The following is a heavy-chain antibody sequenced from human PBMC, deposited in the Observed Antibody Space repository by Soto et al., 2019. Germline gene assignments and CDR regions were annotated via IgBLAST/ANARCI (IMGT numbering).Heavy chain of an antibody. V-gene: IGHV4-39*01. CDR1: DGSMNSDSSY. Sequence: PSQTLSLTCRVSDGSMNSDSSYWGWIRQPPGKGLEWIGVINHSGSTYHNLSLKGRVTMSVDASRNQFSLKLTYMTAAETAVYYCARLGGYVSVGYYYLWDSWGQGTLVTVCS. J-gene: IGHJ5*01. CDR3: ARLGGYVSVGYYYLWDS. D-gene: IGHD3-22*01. CDR2: INHSGST.